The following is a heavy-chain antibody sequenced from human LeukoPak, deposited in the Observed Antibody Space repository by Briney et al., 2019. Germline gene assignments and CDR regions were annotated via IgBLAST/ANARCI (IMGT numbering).Heavy chain of an antibody. J-gene: IGHJ3*02. CDR2: IYYSGST. Sequence: SETLSLTCTVSGGSISSYYLSWIRQPPGKRLEWIGYIYYSGSTNYNPSLKSRVTISVDTSKNQFSLKLSSVTAADTAVYYCARENVVVPAAGDAFDIWGQGTMVTVSS. D-gene: IGHD2-2*01. CDR1: GGSISSYY. CDR3: ARENVVVPAAGDAFDI. V-gene: IGHV4-59*01.